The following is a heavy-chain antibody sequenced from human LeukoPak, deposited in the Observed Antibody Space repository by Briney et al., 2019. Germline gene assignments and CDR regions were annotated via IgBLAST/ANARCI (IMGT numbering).Heavy chain of an antibody. CDR1: GFTFSSTG. Sequence: PGGSLRLPCTASGFTFSSTGMHWVRQAPGEGLDWVASISYDGSSKKYVDSVKGRFTISRDNSKRTLYLQMNSLRSEDTAVYYCAKEGLRFFDFWGQGTLVTVSS. D-gene: IGHD5-12*01. CDR2: ISYDGSSK. V-gene: IGHV3-30*18. CDR3: AKEGLRFFDF. J-gene: IGHJ4*02.